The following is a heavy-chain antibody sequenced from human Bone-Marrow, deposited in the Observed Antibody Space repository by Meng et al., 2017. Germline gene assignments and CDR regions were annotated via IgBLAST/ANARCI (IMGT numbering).Heavy chain of an antibody. D-gene: IGHD3-22*01. CDR2: IYPGDSDT. J-gene: IGHJ3*02. CDR3: ARRRYYDSSGFPPRDAFDI. Sequence: GESLKISCKGSGYSFTSYWIGWMRQMPGKGLEWMGIIYPGDSDTRYSPSFQGQVTTSADKSISTAYLQWSSLKASDTAMYYCARRRYYDSSGFPPRDAFDIWGQGTMVTVSS. CDR1: GYSFTSYW. V-gene: IGHV5-51*01.